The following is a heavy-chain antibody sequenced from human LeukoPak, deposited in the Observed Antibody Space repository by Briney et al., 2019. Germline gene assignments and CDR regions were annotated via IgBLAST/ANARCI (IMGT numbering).Heavy chain of an antibody. Sequence: ASVKVSCKASGYTFTGYYMHWVRQAPGQGLEWMGGIIPIFGTANYAQKFQGRVTITADKSTSTAYMELSSLRSEDTAVYYCAREWVSNAFDIWGQGTMVTVSS. CDR3: AREWVSNAFDI. V-gene: IGHV1-69*06. CDR1: GYTFTGYY. J-gene: IGHJ3*02. D-gene: IGHD2/OR15-2a*01. CDR2: IIPIFGTA.